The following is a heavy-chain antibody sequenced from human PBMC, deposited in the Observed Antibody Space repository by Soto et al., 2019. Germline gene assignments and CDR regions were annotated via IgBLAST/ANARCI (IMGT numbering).Heavy chain of an antibody. Sequence: PXETLSLTCTVSGFSISSYYWSWIRQPPGKGLDWIGYIYYSGSTNYNPSLKSRVTISVDTSKNQSSLKLSSVTAADTAVYYCARGPYYDILTGYYRDYYYGMDAWGQGTTVTVSS. D-gene: IGHD3-9*01. CDR1: GFSISSYY. V-gene: IGHV4-59*01. CDR3: ARGPYYDILTGYYRDYYYGMDA. CDR2: IYYSGST. J-gene: IGHJ6*02.